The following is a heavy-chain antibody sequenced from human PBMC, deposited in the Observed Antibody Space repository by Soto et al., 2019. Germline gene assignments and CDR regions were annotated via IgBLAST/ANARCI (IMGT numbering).Heavy chain of an antibody. J-gene: IGHJ3*01. CDR2: IHYSGKT. CDR3: VRGYYDSSGYSNTFDV. Sequence: SESLAPTFTASGASISSSYWSWIRQPPGKVLEWIGYIHYSGKTNYNPSLKSRVTISVDTSKNQFSLTLNSVTAADTAVYYCVRGYYDSSGYSNTFDVWGQATMVTVSS. D-gene: IGHD3-22*01. V-gene: IGHV4-59*01. CDR1: GASISSSY.